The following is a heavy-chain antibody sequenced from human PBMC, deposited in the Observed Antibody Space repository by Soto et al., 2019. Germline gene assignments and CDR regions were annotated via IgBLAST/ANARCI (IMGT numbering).Heavy chain of an antibody. Sequence: EVQLLESGGGLLQPGGSLRLSCAASGFTFSSYAMSWVRQAPGKGLEWVSAISGSGGSTYYADSVKGRFTISRDNSKNTLYLQMNSLRAEDTAVYYCAKDLYSSSWYGYAFDIWGQGTMVTVSS. D-gene: IGHD6-13*01. CDR1: GFTFSSYA. V-gene: IGHV3-23*01. CDR2: ISGSGGST. CDR3: AKDLYSSSWYGYAFDI. J-gene: IGHJ3*02.